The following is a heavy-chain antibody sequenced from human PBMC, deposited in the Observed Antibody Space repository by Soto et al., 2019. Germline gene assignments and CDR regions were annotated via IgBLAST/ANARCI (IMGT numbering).Heavy chain of an antibody. Sequence: GGSLRLSCAASGFTFSSYWMSWVRQAPGKGLEWVANIKQDGSEKYYVDSVKGRFTISRDNAKNSLYLQMNSLRAEDTAVYYFASGAYSSGFSFDYLGQGTPVLGSS. CDR3: ASGAYSSGFSFDY. J-gene: IGHJ4*02. V-gene: IGHV3-7*05. CDR2: IKQDGSEK. CDR1: GFTFSSYW. D-gene: IGHD5-18*01.